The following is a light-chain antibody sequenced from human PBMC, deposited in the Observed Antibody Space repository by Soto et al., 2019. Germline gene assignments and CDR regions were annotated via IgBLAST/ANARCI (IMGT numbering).Light chain of an antibody. Sequence: EIVLTQSPGTLSLSPGERATLSCRASQSVSNNYLAWYQQKPGQAPRLLIYGASNRATGIPDRFSGSGSGTDFTLTITSLQPEDFATYYCLQVNSFPLSFGGGTKVDIK. V-gene: IGKV3-20*01. CDR2: GAS. J-gene: IGKJ4*01. CDR3: LQVNSFPLS. CDR1: QSVSNNY.